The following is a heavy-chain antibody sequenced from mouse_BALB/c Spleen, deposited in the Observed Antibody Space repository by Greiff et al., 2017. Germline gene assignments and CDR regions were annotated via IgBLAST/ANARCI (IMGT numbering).Heavy chain of an antibody. CDR3: ARGGITTYWYFDV. CDR1: GYTFTSYW. CDR2: IYPGDGDT. Sequence: LQESGAELARPGASVKLSCKASGYTFTSYWMQWVKQRPGQGLEWIGAIYPGDGDTRYTQKFKGKATLTADKSSSTAYMQLSSLASEDSAVYYCARGGITTYWYFDVWGAGTTVTVSS. J-gene: IGHJ1*01. V-gene: IGHV1-87*01. D-gene: IGHD2-4*01.